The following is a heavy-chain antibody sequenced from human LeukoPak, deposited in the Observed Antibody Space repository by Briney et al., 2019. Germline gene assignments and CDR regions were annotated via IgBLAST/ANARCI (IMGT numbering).Heavy chain of an antibody. CDR3: ATLAPIRAVAANRYFDY. Sequence: GGSLRLSCTVSGFTLSSNSMSWVRQAPGKGLEWVSFIYSDNTHYSDTVKGRFTISRDNSKNTLYLQMNSLRAEDTAVYYCATLAPIRAVAANRYFDYWGQGTLVTVSS. D-gene: IGHD6-19*01. V-gene: IGHV3-53*01. CDR1: GFTLSSNS. J-gene: IGHJ4*02. CDR2: IYSDNT.